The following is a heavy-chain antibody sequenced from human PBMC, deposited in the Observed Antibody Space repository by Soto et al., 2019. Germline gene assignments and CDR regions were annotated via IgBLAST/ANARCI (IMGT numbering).Heavy chain of an antibody. Sequence: QPGGSLRLSCAASGFTFSSYGMHWVRQAPGKGLEWVAVISYDGSNKYYADSVKGRFTISRDNSKNTLYLQMNSLRAEDTAVYYCAKDWRRYCSGGSCYLYGMDVWGQGTTVTVSS. CDR1: GFTFSSYG. CDR2: ISYDGSNK. V-gene: IGHV3-30*18. D-gene: IGHD2-15*01. J-gene: IGHJ6*02. CDR3: AKDWRRYCSGGSCYLYGMDV.